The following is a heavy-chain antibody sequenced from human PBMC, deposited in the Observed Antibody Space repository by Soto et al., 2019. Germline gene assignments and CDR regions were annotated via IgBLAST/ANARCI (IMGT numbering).Heavy chain of an antibody. CDR3: ASGYSSSWYNYFDY. CDR2: IIPILGIA. D-gene: IGHD6-13*01. V-gene: IGHV1-69*02. CDR1: GGTFSGYT. Sequence: ASVKVSCKASGGTFSGYTISWVRQAPGQGLEWMGRIIPILGIANYAQKFQGRVTITADKSTSTAYMELSSLRSEDTAVYYCASGYSSSWYNYFDYWGQGTLVPVSS. J-gene: IGHJ4*02.